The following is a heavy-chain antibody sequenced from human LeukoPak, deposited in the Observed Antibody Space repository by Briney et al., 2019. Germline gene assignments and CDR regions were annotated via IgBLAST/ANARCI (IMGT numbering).Heavy chain of an antibody. CDR1: GFTFSSYG. Sequence: GGTLRLSCAASGFTFSSYGMGWVRQAPGKGLEWVSAISGSGGSTYYADSVKGRFTISRDNSKNTLYLQMNSLRAEDTAVYYCAKDGYNYFYFDYWGQGTLVTVSS. V-gene: IGHV3-23*01. D-gene: IGHD5-24*01. J-gene: IGHJ4*02. CDR2: ISGSGGST. CDR3: AKDGYNYFYFDY.